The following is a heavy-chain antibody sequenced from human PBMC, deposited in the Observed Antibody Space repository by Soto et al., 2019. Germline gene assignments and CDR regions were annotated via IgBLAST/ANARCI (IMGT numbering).Heavy chain of an antibody. CDR2: MKSKTDGGTT. Sequence: EVQLVESGGGLVKPGGSLRLSCAASGFTFSNAWMSWVRQAPGKGLEWVGRMKSKTDGGTTDYAAPVKGRFTISSDDSNNTLHMQMHSLKTEDTAVYYCTTAPIVVVPEVYYYYYYMDVWGKGTTVTVSS. D-gene: IGHD2-2*01. CDR1: GFTFSNAW. CDR3: TTAPIVVVPEVYYYYYYMDV. V-gene: IGHV3-15*01. J-gene: IGHJ6*03.